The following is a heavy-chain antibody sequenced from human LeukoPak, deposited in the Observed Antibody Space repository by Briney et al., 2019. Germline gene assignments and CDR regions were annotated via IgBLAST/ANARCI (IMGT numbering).Heavy chain of an antibody. D-gene: IGHD3-3*02. J-gene: IGHJ4*02. CDR3: ARLDFIFDPNYYYFDY. V-gene: IGHV1-18*01. Sequence: GASVKVSCKASGYTFTSYGISWVRQAPRQGLEWMGWISAYNGNTNYAQKLQGRVTMTTDTSTSTAYMELRSLRSDDTAVYYCARLDFIFDPNYYYFDYWGQGTLVTVSS. CDR1: GYTFTSYG. CDR2: ISAYNGNT.